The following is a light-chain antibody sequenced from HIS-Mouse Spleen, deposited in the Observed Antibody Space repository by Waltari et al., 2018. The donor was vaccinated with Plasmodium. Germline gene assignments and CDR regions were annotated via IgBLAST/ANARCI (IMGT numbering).Light chain of an antibody. CDR3: QQYYSYPFT. J-gene: IGKJ3*01. Sequence: STGDRVTITCRARQGISSYLAWYQQKPGKAPKLLIYAASTLQSGVPSRFSGSGSGTDFTLTISCLQSEDFATYYCQQYYSYPFTFGPGTKVDIK. CDR1: QGISSY. CDR2: AAS. V-gene: IGKV1-8*01.